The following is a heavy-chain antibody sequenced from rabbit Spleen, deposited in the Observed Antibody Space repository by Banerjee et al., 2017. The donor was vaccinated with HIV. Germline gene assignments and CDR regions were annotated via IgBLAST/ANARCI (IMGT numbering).Heavy chain of an antibody. Sequence: QEQLVESRGGLVKPEGSLTLTCKASGFSFSDRDVMCWVRQAPGKGLEWIACINTATGKAVYASWAKGRFTISKTSSNTVTLQMTSLTAADTATYFCARNYVNAFDPWGPGTLVTVS. V-gene: IGHV1S45*01. CDR2: INTATGKA. CDR1: GFSFSDRDV. CDR3: ARNYVNAFDP. J-gene: IGHJ2*01. D-gene: IGHD1-1*01.